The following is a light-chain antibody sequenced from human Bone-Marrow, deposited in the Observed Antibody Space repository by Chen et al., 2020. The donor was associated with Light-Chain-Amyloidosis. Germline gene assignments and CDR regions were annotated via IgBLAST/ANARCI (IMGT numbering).Light chain of an antibody. CDR3: QSYQGSSQGV. V-gene: IGLV6-57*01. CDR1: SGSIATNY. CDR2: EDD. J-gene: IGLJ3*02. Sequence: FMLTQPHSVSASPGKTVIISCTRSSGSIATNYVQWYQPRPGSSPTTVIYEDDQRPSGVPDRFSGSIDRSSNSASLTISGLKTEDEADYDCQSYQGSSQGVFGGGTKLTVL.